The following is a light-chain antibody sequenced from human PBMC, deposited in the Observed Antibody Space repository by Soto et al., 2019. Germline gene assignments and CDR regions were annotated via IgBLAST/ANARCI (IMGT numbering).Light chain of an antibody. Sequence: IGRARCLATLSVSAGEGTTLAGRASQSVFSSLAWYQQKPGQAPRLLIYGAATRATGIPARFSGSGSGTEFTLTISSLQSEDFAVYYCQQYHNWPAFGQGTKVDIK. CDR2: GAA. V-gene: IGKV3-15*01. CDR3: QQYHNWPA. CDR1: QSVFSS. J-gene: IGKJ1*01.